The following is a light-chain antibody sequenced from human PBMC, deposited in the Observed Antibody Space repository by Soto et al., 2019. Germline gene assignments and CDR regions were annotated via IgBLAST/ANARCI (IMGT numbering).Light chain of an antibody. CDR1: QGTSSY. CDR3: LQHNSYPLT. Sequence: DIQLTQSPSFLSASVGDRVTITCRASQGTSSYLAWFQQKPGRAPKLLIYGASTLQSGVPARFSGSGSGTEFTLTISSLQAEDFATYYCLQHNSYPLTFGPGTKVDVK. V-gene: IGKV1-9*01. J-gene: IGKJ3*01. CDR2: GAS.